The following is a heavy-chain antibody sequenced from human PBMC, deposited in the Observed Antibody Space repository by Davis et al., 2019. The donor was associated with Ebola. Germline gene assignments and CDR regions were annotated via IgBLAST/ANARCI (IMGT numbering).Heavy chain of an antibody. V-gene: IGHV4-34*01. CDR3: ARGRGYSWFDP. CDR1: GGSFSGYY. D-gene: IGHD5-12*01. J-gene: IGHJ5*02. Sequence: SETLSLTCAVYGGSFSGYYWSWIRQPPGKGLEWIGYIYYSGSTNYNPSLKSRVTISVDTSKNQFSLKLSSVTAADTAVYYCARGRGYSWFDPWGQGTLVTVSS. CDR2: IYYSGST.